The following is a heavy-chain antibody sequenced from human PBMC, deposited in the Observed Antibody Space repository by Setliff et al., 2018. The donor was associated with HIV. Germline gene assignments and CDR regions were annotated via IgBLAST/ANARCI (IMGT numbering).Heavy chain of an antibody. J-gene: IGHJ6*02. D-gene: IGHD3-3*01. CDR1: GGSVSNYY. CDR3: ARGFLNWLGFEQEYYGMDV. Sequence: SETLSLTCTVSGGSVSNYYWSWIRQPPGKGLEWIGYIYTSWTTNYNPSLKSRVTISVDTSKNQFSLKRNSVTAADPAVYYWARGFLNWLGFEQEYYGMDVWGQGTTVTVSS. CDR2: IYTSWTT. V-gene: IGHV4-4*09.